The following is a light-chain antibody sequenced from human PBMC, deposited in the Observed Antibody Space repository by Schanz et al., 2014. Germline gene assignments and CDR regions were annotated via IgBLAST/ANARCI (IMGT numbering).Light chain of an antibody. V-gene: IGKV3-20*01. Sequence: DIVVTQSPATLSVSPGERATLSCRASQSVSSYLAWYQQKPGQAPRLLIYGASSRATGIPDRFSGSGSGTXXTLTISRLEPEDFAVYYCQQYGSSLWTFGQGTKVEIK. CDR1: QSVSSY. CDR2: GAS. CDR3: QQYGSSLWT. J-gene: IGKJ1*01.